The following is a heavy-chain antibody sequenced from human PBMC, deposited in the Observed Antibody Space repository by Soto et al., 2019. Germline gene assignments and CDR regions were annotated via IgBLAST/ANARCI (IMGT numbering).Heavy chain of an antibody. D-gene: IGHD2-2*01. Sequence: GASVKVSCKASGGTFSSYAISWVRQAPGQGLEWMGGIIPIFGTANYAQKFQGRVTITADESTSTAYMELSSLRSEDTAVYYCAREMLVPAAIDPPHGDRYYYYGMDVWGQGTTVTVSS. CDR3: AREMLVPAAIDPPHGDRYYYYGMDV. CDR2: IIPIFGTA. CDR1: GGTFSSYA. J-gene: IGHJ6*02. V-gene: IGHV1-69*13.